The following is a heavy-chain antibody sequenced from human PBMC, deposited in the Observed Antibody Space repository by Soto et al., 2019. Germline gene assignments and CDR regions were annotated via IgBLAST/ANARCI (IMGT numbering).Heavy chain of an antibody. CDR3: AKADGQLYYYYGMDV. CDR1: GFTFDDYA. D-gene: IGHD1-1*01. Sequence: GGSLRLSCAASGFTFDDYAMWWVRQAPGKGLEWVSAISGSGGSTYYADSVKGRFTISRDNSKNTLYLQMNSLRAEDTAVYYCAKADGQLYYYYGMDVWGQGTTVTVSS. V-gene: IGHV3-23*01. CDR2: ISGSGGST. J-gene: IGHJ6*02.